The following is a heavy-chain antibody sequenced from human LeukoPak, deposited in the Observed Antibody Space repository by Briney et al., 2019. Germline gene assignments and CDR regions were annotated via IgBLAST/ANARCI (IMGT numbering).Heavy chain of an antibody. J-gene: IGHJ4*02. CDR3: ARGRPAPYSSGWYYFDY. V-gene: IGHV1-46*01. Sequence: GASVKVSCKASGYTFTSYYMHWVRQAPGQGLEWMGIINPNGGSTSYAQKFQGRVTMTRDTSTSTVYMELSSLRSEDTAVYYCARGRPAPYSSGWYYFDYWGQGTLVTVSS. D-gene: IGHD6-19*01. CDR2: INPNGGST. CDR1: GYTFTSYY.